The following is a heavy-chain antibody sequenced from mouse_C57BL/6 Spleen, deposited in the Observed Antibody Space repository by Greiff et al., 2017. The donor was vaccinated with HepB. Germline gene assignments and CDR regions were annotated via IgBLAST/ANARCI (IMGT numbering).Heavy chain of an antibody. CDR3: APITTVVAKNSYFDV. J-gene: IGHJ1*03. CDR2: IHPNSGST. Sequence: QVQLQQPGAELVKPGASVKLSCKASGYTFTSYWMHWVKQRPGQGLEWIGMIHPNSGSTNYNEKFKSKSTLTVDKSSSTAYMQLSSLTSEDSAVYYCAPITTVVAKNSYFDVWGTGTTVTVSS. V-gene: IGHV1-64*01. D-gene: IGHD1-1*01. CDR1: GYTFTSYW.